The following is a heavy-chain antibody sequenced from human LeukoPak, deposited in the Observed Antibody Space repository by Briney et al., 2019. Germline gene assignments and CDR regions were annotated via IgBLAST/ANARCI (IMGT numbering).Heavy chain of an antibody. Sequence: GGSLRLSCAASGFTFGNYWMHWVRQAPGKGLEWISVIYIGGSTYYADSVKGRFTISRDNSKNTLHLQMNSLRAEDTAVYYCAREGGGSSFEYWGQGTLVTVSS. V-gene: IGHV3-53*01. J-gene: IGHJ4*02. CDR1: GFTFGNYW. CDR2: IYIGGST. D-gene: IGHD6-13*01. CDR3: AREGGGSSFEY.